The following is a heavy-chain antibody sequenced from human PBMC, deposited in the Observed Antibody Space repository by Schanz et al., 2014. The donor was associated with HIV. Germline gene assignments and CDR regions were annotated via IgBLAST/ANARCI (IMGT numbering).Heavy chain of an antibody. D-gene: IGHD1-26*01. Sequence: EVQLMESGGGLVQPGRSLRLSCAASGFTLEDYAMHWVRQAPGKGLEWVSGMSWNRRRIGYGDAVKGRFTISRDNANNFVYLEMNGLRVEDTALYYCAKGIMGATEYYYGMDVWGQGTMVTLS. J-gene: IGHJ6*02. CDR3: AKGIMGATEYYYGMDV. CDR2: MSWNRRRI. V-gene: IGHV3-9*01. CDR1: GFTLEDYA.